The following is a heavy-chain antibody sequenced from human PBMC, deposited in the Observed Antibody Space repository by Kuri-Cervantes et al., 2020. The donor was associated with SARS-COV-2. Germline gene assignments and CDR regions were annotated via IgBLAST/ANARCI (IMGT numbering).Heavy chain of an antibody. J-gene: IGHJ6*03. CDR2: IIPIFGTA. D-gene: IGHD2-2*01. V-gene: IGHV1-69*13. Sequence: SAKVSCKASGGTFSSYAISWVRQAPGQGLEWMGRIIPIFGTANYAQKFQGRVTITADESTSTAYMELSSLRSEDTAVYYCARSPSAITNSYNYYYYMDVWGKGTAVTVSS. CDR3: ARSPSAITNSYNYYYYMDV. CDR1: GGTFSSYA.